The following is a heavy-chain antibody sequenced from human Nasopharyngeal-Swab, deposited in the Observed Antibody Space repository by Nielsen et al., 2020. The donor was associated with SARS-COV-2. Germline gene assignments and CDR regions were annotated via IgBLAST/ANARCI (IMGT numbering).Heavy chain of an antibody. V-gene: IGHV3-7*05. Sequence: GGSLRLSCAASGFTFSSCWMSWVRQAPGKGLEWVANIKQDGSEKYYVDSVKGRFTISRDNAKNSLYLQMNSLRAEDTAVYYCARPGSYYYGSGSSVGPYFNYWGQGTLVTVSS. CDR2: IKQDGSEK. CDR3: ARPGSYYYGSGSSVGPYFNY. CDR1: GFTFSSCW. D-gene: IGHD3-10*01. J-gene: IGHJ4*02.